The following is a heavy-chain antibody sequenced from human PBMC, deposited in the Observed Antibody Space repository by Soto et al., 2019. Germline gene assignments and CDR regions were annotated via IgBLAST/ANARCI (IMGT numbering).Heavy chain of an antibody. CDR2: IIPIFGTA. Sequence: SVKVSCKASGCPFSSYAISWVRKATGQWLEWVGGIIPIFGTAKYAQKFQGRVTITAEESTSTAYXEVSSLRSDDTPVYYCASPLPGTGYAFDIVPQGTMVTVAS. J-gene: IGHJ3*02. D-gene: IGHD1-1*01. V-gene: IGHV1-69*13. CDR1: GCPFSSYA. CDR3: ASPLPGTGYAFDI.